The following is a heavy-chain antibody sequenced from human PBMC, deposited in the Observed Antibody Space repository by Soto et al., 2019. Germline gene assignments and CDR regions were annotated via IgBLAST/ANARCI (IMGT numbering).Heavy chain of an antibody. CDR1: GFTFGDYA. CDR3: HSSSWSWDWFDP. Sequence: GSLRLSCTASGFTFGDYAMSWFRPAPGKGLEWVGFIRSKAYGGTTEYAASVKGRFTISRDDSKSIAYLQMNSLKAEDTAVYYCHSSSWSWDWFDPWGQGTLVTVSS. V-gene: IGHV3-49*03. D-gene: IGHD6-13*01. CDR2: IRSKAYGGTT. J-gene: IGHJ5*02.